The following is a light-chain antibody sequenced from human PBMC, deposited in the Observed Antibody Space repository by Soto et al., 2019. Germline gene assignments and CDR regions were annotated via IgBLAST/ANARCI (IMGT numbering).Light chain of an antibody. J-gene: IGKJ4*01. Sequence: DIVRTQSPGSLAVSLGERATINCKTSQNVFCNSNKKNYLAWYQQKPGHPPKLLISWASTRESGVPDRFSASGSGTDFTLTISSLQAEDVAVYYCQQYYSTPLSFGGGTKVEIK. CDR3: QQYYSTPLS. CDR2: WAS. V-gene: IGKV4-1*01. CDR1: QNVFCNSNKKNY.